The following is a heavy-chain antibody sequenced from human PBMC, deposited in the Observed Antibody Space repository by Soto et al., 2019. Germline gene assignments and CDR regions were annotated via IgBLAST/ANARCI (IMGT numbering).Heavy chain of an antibody. CDR1: GGSISSSTYY. Sequence: KPSETLSLTCIVSGGSISSSTYYWGWIRQPPGKGLEYIATIYQSGSTYYNPSLKSRVTISVDTSKNQISLQLSSVTAADTAVYYCARTSRRQYCSGASCYHSLFAPWGQGTLVTVSS. V-gene: IGHV4-39*01. D-gene: IGHD2-15*01. J-gene: IGHJ5*02. CDR2: IYQSGST. CDR3: ARTSRRQYCSGASCYHSLFAP.